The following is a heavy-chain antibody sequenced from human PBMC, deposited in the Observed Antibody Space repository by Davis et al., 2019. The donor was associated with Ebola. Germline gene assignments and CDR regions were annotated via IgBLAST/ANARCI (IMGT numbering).Heavy chain of an antibody. J-gene: IGHJ4*02. D-gene: IGHD6-19*01. V-gene: IGHV3-30*03. CDR3: ARDGTGWYPGDY. CDR2: ISPDGSNR. CDR1: GFTFSPYS. Sequence: GESLKISCAASGFTFSPYSMSWVRQAPGRGLQWVALISPDGSNRWYADSVRGRLTTSRDNSKNTLYLQVNSLRPDDTAVYYCARDGTGWYPGDYWGQGTLVTVSS.